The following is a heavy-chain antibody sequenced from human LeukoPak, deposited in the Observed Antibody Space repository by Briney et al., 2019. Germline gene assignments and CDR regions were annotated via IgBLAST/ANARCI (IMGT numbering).Heavy chain of an antibody. CDR3: ARGLDIVVVPLGHLDV. J-gene: IGHJ6*04. Sequence: SETLSLTCTVSGGSISSSSYCWGWIRQPPGKGLEWIGSIYYSGSTYYNPSLKSRVTISVDTSKNQFSLKLSSVTAADTAVYYCARGLDIVVVPLGHLDVWGKGTTVTVSS. D-gene: IGHD2-2*03. V-gene: IGHV4-39*07. CDR2: IYYSGST. CDR1: GGSISSSSYC.